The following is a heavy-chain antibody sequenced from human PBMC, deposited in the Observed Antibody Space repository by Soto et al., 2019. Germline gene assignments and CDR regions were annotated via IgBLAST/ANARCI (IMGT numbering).Heavy chain of an antibody. CDR2: INSDGTTT. Sequence: GGSLRLSCAASGFTFSSYWMHWVRQAPGKGLVWVSRINSDGTTTNFADSVKGRFTISRDNAQNTLFLQMNGLRAEDTAVYYCARGLYHKYGQDYWGRGTLVTVSS. J-gene: IGHJ4*02. D-gene: IGHD2-2*01. CDR1: GFTFSSYW. CDR3: ARGLYHKYGQDY. V-gene: IGHV3-74*01.